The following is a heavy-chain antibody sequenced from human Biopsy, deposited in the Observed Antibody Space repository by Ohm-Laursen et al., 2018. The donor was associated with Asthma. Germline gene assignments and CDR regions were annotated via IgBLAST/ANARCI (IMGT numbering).Heavy chain of an antibody. J-gene: IGHJ4*02. CDR3: ARIPRRSGSYFVDY. D-gene: IGHD3-22*01. V-gene: IGHV4-31*03. CDR2: IHHSGTS. Sequence: TLSLTCTVSGDSITSGGCCWNWIRQHPGKGLEWIGYIHHSGTSYFNPSLKSRVSFSRDTSKNQFSLRLSSVTAADTAMYYCARIPRRSGSYFVDYWSQGTLVTVSS. CDR1: GDSITSGGCC.